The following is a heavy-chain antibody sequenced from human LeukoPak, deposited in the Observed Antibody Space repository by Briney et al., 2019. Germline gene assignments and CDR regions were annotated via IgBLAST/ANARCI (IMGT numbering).Heavy chain of an antibody. CDR3: ARVGYSSSWYGGDYYYYYMDV. CDR1: GGTFSSYA. Sequence: ASVKVSCKASGGTFSSYAISWVRQAPGQGLEWMGGIIPIFGTANYAQKLQGRVTMTTDTSTSTAYMELRSLRSDDTAVYYCARVGYSSSWYGGDYYYYYMDVWGKGTTVTVSS. V-gene: IGHV1-69*05. D-gene: IGHD6-13*01. J-gene: IGHJ6*03. CDR2: IIPIFGTA.